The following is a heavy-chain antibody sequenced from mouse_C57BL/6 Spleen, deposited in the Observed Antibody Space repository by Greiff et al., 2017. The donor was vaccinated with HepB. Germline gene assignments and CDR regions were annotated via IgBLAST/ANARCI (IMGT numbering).Heavy chain of an antibody. D-gene: IGHD3-2*02. CDR1: GYTFTSYW. Sequence: QVQLQQPGAELVKPGASVKLSCKASGYTFTSYWMHWVKQRPGQGLEWIGMIHPNSGSTNYNEKFKSKATLTVDKSSSTAYMQLSSLTSEDSAVYYCARGRQTAQDAMDYWGQGTSVTVSS. V-gene: IGHV1-64*01. CDR3: ARGRQTAQDAMDY. J-gene: IGHJ4*01. CDR2: IHPNSGST.